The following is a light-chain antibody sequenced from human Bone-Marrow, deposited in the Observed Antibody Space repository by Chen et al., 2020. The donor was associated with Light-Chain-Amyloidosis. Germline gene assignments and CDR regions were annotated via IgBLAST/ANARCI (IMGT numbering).Light chain of an antibody. CDR2: RDT. CDR1: DLPTKY. CDR3: QSADSSGTYEVI. V-gene: IGLV3-25*03. J-gene: IGLJ2*01. Sequence: SYELTHPPSVSVSPGQTALLTCSVDDLPTKYAYWYQQKPGPAPGLVIHRDTERPSGISERFSGSSSGTTATLTISGVQAEDEADYHCQSADSSGTYEVIFGGGTKLTVL.